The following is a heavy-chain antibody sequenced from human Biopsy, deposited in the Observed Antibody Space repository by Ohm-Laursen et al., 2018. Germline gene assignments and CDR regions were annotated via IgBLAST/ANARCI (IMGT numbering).Heavy chain of an antibody. J-gene: IGHJ4*02. V-gene: IGHV4-61*01. CDR2: ISNIRST. CDR1: GASVTSGSYY. D-gene: IGHD6-19*01. CDR3: ARESALAGDFDS. Sequence: GTLSLTCTVSGASVTSGSYYWSWIRQPPGKGLEWLRYISNIRSTNYNPSLKSRVTISVDTSKNHFSLKLTSVTAADTAVYYCARESALAGDFDSWGQGTLVTVSS.